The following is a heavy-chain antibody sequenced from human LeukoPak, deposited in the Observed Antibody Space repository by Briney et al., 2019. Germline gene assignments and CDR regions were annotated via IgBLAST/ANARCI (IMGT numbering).Heavy chain of an antibody. V-gene: IGHV3-23*01. CDR2: ISSTGGTT. Sequence: GGSLRLSCAASGFTFSDYGMSWVRQAPGKGLEWVSSISSTGGTTYYADSVKGRFTISRDNSRNSLYLQMNSLRAEDTSVYYCARDKIVGPTALDYWGRGTLVTVSS. J-gene: IGHJ4*02. D-gene: IGHD2-21*01. CDR1: GFTFSDYG. CDR3: ARDKIVGPTALDY.